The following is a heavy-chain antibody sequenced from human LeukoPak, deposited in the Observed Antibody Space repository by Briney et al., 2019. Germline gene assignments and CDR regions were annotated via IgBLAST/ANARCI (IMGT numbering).Heavy chain of an antibody. J-gene: IGHJ4*02. D-gene: IGHD4-23*01. CDR1: GFTFSGSA. CDR3: FVDGGY. V-gene: IGHV3-73*01. CDR2: IRSTAHNYAT. Sequence: GGSLRLSCAASGFTFSGSAMHWVRQASGKGLEWVGHIRSTAHNYATAYAASVKGKFIISRDDSKNTAYLQMNSLKAEDTAVYYCFVDGGYWGQGTLVTVSS.